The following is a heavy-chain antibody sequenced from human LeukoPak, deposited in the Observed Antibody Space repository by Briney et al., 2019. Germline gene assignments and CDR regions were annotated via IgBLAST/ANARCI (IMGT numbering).Heavy chain of an antibody. D-gene: IGHD5-12*01. CDR1: GGSFSGYY. CDR3: ASQRGYSGYDADY. V-gene: IGHV4-34*01. J-gene: IGHJ4*02. CDR2: INHRGST. Sequence: SETLSLTCAVYGGSFSGYYWSWIRQPPGKGLEWIGEINHRGSTNYNPSLKSRVTISVDTSKNQFSLKLSSVTAADTAVYYCASQRGYSGYDADYWGQGTLVTVSS.